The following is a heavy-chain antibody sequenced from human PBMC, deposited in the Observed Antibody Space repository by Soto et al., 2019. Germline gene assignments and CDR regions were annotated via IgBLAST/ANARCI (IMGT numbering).Heavy chain of an antibody. CDR1: GGSISSSSW. J-gene: IGHJ4*02. Sequence: QVQLQESGPGLVKPPGTLSLTCAVSGGSISSSSWWSWVRLPPGKGLAWIGEIYHSGTTNYNPSLKSRVTISVDKSKNQFSLKLSSVTAADTAVYYCARRGDGSGSLDYWGQGTLVTVSS. CDR3: ARRGDGSGSLDY. V-gene: IGHV4-4*03. CDR2: IYHSGTT. D-gene: IGHD3-10*01.